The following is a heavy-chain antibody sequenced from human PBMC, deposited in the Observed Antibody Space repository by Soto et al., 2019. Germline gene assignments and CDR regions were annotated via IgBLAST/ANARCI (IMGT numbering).Heavy chain of an antibody. CDR3: AGGGSGSLRYYYMDV. J-gene: IGHJ6*03. D-gene: IGHD3-10*01. CDR2: ISSSSSYI. CDR1: GFTFSSYS. Sequence: EVQLVESGGGLVKPGGSLRLSCAASGFTFSSYSMNWVRQAPGKGLEWVSSISSSSSYIYYAVSVKGRFTISRDNAKNSLYLQMNSLRAEDTAVYYCAGGGSGSLRYYYMDVWGKGTTVTVSS. V-gene: IGHV3-21*01.